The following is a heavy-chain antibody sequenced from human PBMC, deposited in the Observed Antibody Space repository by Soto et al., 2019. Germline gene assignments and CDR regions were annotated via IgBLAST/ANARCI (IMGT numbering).Heavy chain of an antibody. CDR1: GGSISSYY. V-gene: IGHV4-59*08. CDR2: IYYSGST. Sequence: QVQLQESGPGLVKPSETLSLTCTVSGGSISSYYWSWIRQPPGKGLEWIGYIYYSGSTNYNPSLKGRVTISVDTSKHQSSLKLSSVTAADTAVYYWARPGYCSSTSCKDAFDICGEGTMVTVSS. CDR3: ARPGYCSSTSCKDAFDI. J-gene: IGHJ3*02. D-gene: IGHD2-2*01.